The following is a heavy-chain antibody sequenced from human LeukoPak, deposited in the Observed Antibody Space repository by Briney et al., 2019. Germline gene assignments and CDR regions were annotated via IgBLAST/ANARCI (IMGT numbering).Heavy chain of an antibody. CDR3: ARGETLWFRQNWFDP. Sequence: GASVKVSCKASGYTFTSYGISWVRQAPGQGLEWMGIINPSGGSTSYAQKFQGRVTMTRDMSTSTVYMELSSLRSEDTAVYYCARGETLWFRQNWFDPWGQGTLVTVSS. CDR1: GYTFTSYG. D-gene: IGHD3-10*01. V-gene: IGHV1-46*01. J-gene: IGHJ5*02. CDR2: INPSGGST.